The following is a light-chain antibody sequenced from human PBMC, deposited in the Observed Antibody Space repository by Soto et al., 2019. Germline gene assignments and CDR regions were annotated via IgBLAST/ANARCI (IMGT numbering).Light chain of an antibody. CDR2: GSS. Sequence: ILLAQSPCTLSLSPGERAALSCRPSQSVTNSFLAWYQQKPGQAPRLLIYGSSNRATGIPDRFSVSGPGTDFTLTISRLEPEDFAVYYCQQYGHSPWTFGQGTKVDIK. CDR1: QSVTNSF. V-gene: IGKV3-20*01. J-gene: IGKJ1*01. CDR3: QQYGHSPWT.